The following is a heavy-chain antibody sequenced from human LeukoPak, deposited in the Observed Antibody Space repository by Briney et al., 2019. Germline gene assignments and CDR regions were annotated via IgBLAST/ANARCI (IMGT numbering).Heavy chain of an antibody. CDR3: AAMDHFDY. Sequence: GGSLRLSCAASGFTFSSSWVAWVRQAPGKGLEWVDNIKYDGNEIYYVDSVKGRFTISRDNAKNSLHLEMNSLRADDTAVYYCAAMDHFDYWGQGTLVSVSS. V-gene: IGHV3-7*01. CDR2: IKYDGNEI. D-gene: IGHD5-18*01. J-gene: IGHJ4*02. CDR1: GFTFSSSW.